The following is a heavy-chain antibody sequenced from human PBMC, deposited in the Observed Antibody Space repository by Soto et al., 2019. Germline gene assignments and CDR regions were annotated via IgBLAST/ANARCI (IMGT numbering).Heavy chain of an antibody. CDR3: AKEYYTSSSEWRYYYGMDV. V-gene: IGHV3-23*01. CDR2: ITGSGGST. Sequence: EVQLLESGGGLVQPGGSLRLSCAVSGFTFSNYAMNWVRQAPGKGLEWVSVITGSGGSTFYADSVKGRFTISRDNSKRTLYLQMNAMRVDDTAVYYCAKEYYTSSSEWRYYYGMDVWGQGTTVTVSS. D-gene: IGHD6-6*01. J-gene: IGHJ6*02. CDR1: GFTFSNYA.